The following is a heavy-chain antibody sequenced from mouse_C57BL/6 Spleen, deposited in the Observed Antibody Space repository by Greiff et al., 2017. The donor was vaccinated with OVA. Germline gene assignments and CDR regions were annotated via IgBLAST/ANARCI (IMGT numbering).Heavy chain of an antibody. CDR2: IDPETGGT. Sequence: VKLVESGAELVRPGASVTLSCKASGYTFTDYEMHWVKQTPVHGLEWIGAIDPETGGTAYNQKFKGKAILTADKSSSTAYMELRSLTSEDSAVYYCTRSDRKDRYFDVWGTGTTVTVSS. V-gene: IGHV1-15*01. CDR3: TRSDRKDRYFDV. CDR1: GYTFTDYE. J-gene: IGHJ1*03.